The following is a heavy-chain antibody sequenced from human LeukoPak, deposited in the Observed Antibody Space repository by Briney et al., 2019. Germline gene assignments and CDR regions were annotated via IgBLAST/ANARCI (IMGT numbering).Heavy chain of an antibody. Sequence: GGSLRLYCDASGFLFSNSWMSWVRKAPGKGLERVANMNQDGSERNHVDSVKGRLTISRDNAKGSLYLQMNGLRAEDTAVYFCVKDRGYSTFDYGGQLTLVTVSS. V-gene: IGHV3-7*03. D-gene: IGHD4-23*01. CDR2: MNQDGSER. J-gene: IGHJ4*02. CDR3: VKDRGYSTFDY. CDR1: GFLFSNSW.